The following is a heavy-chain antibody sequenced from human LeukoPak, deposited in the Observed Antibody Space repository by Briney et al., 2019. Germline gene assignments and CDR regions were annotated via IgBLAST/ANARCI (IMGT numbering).Heavy chain of an antibody. J-gene: IGHJ3*02. CDR2: IKHTGGT. CDR1: GGSISSYY. V-gene: IGHV4-59*12. Sequence: PSETLSLTCTVSGGSISSYYWSWIRQPPGKGPEWIGHIKHTGGTHYNSSLKSRVTISADRSKNQISLKLNSVTAADTAVYYCASPMTFMVRGLHGIDGFDIWGQGTMVTVSS. D-gene: IGHD3-10*01. CDR3: ASPMTFMVRGLHGIDGFDI.